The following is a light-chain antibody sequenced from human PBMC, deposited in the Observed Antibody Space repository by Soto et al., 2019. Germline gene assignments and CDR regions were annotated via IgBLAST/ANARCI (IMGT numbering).Light chain of an antibody. V-gene: IGLV1-51*02. J-gene: IGLJ1*01. Sequence: QSVLTQPPSVSAAPGQKVTISCSGSSSNIGNNYVSWYQQLPGTAPKLLIYENNKRPSGIPDRFSGSKSGTSATLGITGLQTGDEADYYCGTWDSSLSAYVFGTGTSSPS. CDR3: GTWDSSLSAYV. CDR1: SSNIGNNY. CDR2: ENN.